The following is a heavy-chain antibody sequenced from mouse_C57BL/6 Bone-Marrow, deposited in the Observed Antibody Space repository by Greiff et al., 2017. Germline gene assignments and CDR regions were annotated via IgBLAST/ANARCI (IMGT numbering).Heavy chain of an antibody. CDR1: GYTFTTYP. V-gene: IGHV1-47*01. Sequence: VMLVESGAELVKPGASVKMSCKASGYTFTTYPIEWMKQNHGKSLEWIGNFHPYNDDTKYNEKFKGKATLTVEKSSSTVYLELSRLTSDDSAVYYCARGGGSSPGYYAMDYWGQGTSVTVSS. CDR2: FHPYNDDT. D-gene: IGHD1-1*01. J-gene: IGHJ4*01. CDR3: ARGGGSSPGYYAMDY.